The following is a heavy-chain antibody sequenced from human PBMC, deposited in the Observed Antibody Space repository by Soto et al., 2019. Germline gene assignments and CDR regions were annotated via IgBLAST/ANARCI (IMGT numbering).Heavy chain of an antibody. J-gene: IGHJ4*02. D-gene: IGHD3-3*01. Sequence: QVQPQESGPGLVKPSQTLSLTCTVSGGSISSGGYYWSWIRQHPGKGLEWIGYIYYSGSTYYNPSLKSRVTISVDTSKNQFSLKLSSVTAADTAVYYCASNLGDFWSGYSVDYWGQGTLVTVSS. CDR1: GGSISSGGYY. CDR2: IYYSGST. V-gene: IGHV4-31*03. CDR3: ASNLGDFWSGYSVDY.